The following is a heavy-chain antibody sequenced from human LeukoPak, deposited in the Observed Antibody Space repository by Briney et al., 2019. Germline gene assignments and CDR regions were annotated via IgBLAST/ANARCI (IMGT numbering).Heavy chain of an antibody. CDR2: ISSSGSTI. V-gene: IGHV3-11*01. D-gene: IGHD3-10*01. CDR1: GFTFSDYY. J-gene: IGHJ5*02. Sequence: CXASGFTFSDYYMSWIRQAPGKGLEWVSYISSSGSTIYYADSVKGRFTISRDNAKNSLYLQMNSLRAEDTAVYYXXXXRXVXLLXFGELXXWXXPWGQGTLVTVSS. CDR3: XXXRXVXLLXFGELXXWXXP.